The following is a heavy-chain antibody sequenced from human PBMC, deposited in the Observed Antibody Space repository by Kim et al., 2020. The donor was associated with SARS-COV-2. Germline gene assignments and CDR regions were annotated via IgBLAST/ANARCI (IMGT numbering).Heavy chain of an antibody. V-gene: IGHV1-69*13. D-gene: IGHD2-21*02. CDR1: GGTFSSYA. J-gene: IGHJ4*02. Sequence: SVKVSCKASGGTFSSYAISWVRQAPGQGLEWMGGIIPIFGTANYAQKFQGRVTITADESTSTAYMELSSLRSEDTAVYYCARGLLQYGGNSGVFDYWGQGTLVTVSS. CDR2: IIPIFGTA. CDR3: ARGLLQYGGNSGVFDY.